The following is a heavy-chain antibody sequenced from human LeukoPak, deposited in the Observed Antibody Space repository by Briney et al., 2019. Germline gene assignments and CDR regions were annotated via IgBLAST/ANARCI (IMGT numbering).Heavy chain of an antibody. CDR2: IYSGGAS. CDR3: ARGSHIGAAGILDS. D-gene: IGHD6-13*01. Sequence: GGSLRLSCAASGFTVSSNYMSWGRQAPGKGLEWVSVIYSGGASFYADSVKGRFTISRDDSKNTLYLQMNSLRAEDTAVYYCARGSHIGAAGILDSWGQGTLLTVSS. CDR1: GFTVSSNY. V-gene: IGHV3-53*01. J-gene: IGHJ4*02.